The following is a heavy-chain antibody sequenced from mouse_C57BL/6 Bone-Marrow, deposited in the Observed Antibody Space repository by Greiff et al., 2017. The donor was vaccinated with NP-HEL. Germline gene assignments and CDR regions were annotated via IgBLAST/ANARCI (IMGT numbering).Heavy chain of an antibody. D-gene: IGHD1-1*01. CDR2: INSDGGST. CDR1: EYEFPSHD. V-gene: IGHV5-2*01. CDR3: ARHRYYGSSYAMDY. J-gene: IGHJ4*01. Sequence: EVQLVESGGGLVQPGESLKLSCESNEYEFPSHDMSWVRKTPEKRLELVAAINSDGGSTYYPDTMERRFIISRDHTKKTLYLQMSSLRSEDTALDDCARHRYYGSSYAMDYWGQGTSVTVSS.